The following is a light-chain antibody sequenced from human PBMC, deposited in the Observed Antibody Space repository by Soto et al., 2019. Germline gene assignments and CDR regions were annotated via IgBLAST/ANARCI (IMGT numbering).Light chain of an antibody. J-gene: IGKJ2*01. CDR2: GAS. CDR3: QQYDSSPPMYF. CDR1: QSVTRSY. V-gene: IGKV3-20*01. Sequence: ELVLTQSPGTLSLSPGERAALSCRASQSVTRSYLAWYQQKPGQAPRLLIYGASNRATGIPDRFSGSGSGADFTLTISRLEPEDFAVYYCQQYDSSPPMYFFVQGTKVEIK.